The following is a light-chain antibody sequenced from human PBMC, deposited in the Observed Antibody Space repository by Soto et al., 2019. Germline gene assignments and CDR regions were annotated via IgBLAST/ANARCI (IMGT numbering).Light chain of an antibody. V-gene: IGLV2-8*01. CDR1: SSDVGTYDY. Sequence: QSVLIQPPSASGSPGQSVTISCTGTSSDVGTYDYVSWYQQHPGKAPKLMIYDVNKRPSGVPDRFSGSKSGNTASLTVSGLQAEDEADYYCSSYAGSNIVLFGGGTKLTVL. CDR3: SSYAGSNIVL. J-gene: IGLJ2*01. CDR2: DVN.